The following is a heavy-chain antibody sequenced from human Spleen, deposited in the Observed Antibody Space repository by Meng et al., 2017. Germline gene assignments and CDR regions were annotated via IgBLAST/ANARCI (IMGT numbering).Heavy chain of an antibody. V-gene: IGHV3-7*01. CDR3: ARWDGTSWLDY. CDR2: IKPAGNDK. CDR1: GFTFSNYW. J-gene: IGHJ4*02. Sequence: GESLKISCAASGFTFSNYWMSWVRQAPGKGLEWVANIKPAGNDKYYVDPVKGRFTISRDNVKNSLYLQMNSLRAEDTAVYYCARWDGTSWLDYWGQGTLVTFSS. D-gene: IGHD6-13*01.